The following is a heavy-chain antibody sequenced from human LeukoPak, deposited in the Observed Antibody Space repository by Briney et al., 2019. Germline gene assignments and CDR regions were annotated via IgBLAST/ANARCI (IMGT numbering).Heavy chain of an antibody. D-gene: IGHD6-19*01. J-gene: IGHJ4*02. V-gene: IGHV3-74*01. Sequence: GGSLRLSCAASGFTFSSYWMHWVRQAPGKGLVWVSRINSDGSSTSYADSVKGRFTISRDNSKNTLYLQMNSLRTEDTAMYYCAKVRYSSGWPEFDYWGQGTLVTVSS. CDR3: AKVRYSSGWPEFDY. CDR1: GFTFSSYW. CDR2: INSDGSST.